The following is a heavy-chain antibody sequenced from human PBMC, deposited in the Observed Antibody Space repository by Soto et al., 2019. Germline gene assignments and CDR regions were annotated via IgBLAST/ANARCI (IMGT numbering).Heavy chain of an antibody. CDR3: ARGLILWFGELSRRGGYYYYMDV. Sequence: QVQLQQWGAGLLKPSETLSLTCAVYGGSFSGYQWSWIRQTPGKGLEWIGDINDSGNINYNPSLKSRVSIFVDTAKKQISLTLSSVTAADTAVYYCARGLILWFGELSRRGGYYYYMDVWGKGPTVTVSS. CDR1: GGSFSGYQ. D-gene: IGHD3-10*01. CDR2: INDSGNI. J-gene: IGHJ6*03. V-gene: IGHV4-34*01.